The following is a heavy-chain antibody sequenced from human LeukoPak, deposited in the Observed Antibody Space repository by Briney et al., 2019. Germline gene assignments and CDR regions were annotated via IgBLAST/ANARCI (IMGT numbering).Heavy chain of an antibody. CDR1: GFTVSSNY. J-gene: IGHJ6*02. Sequence: GGSLRLSCAASGFTVSSNYMSWVRQAPGKWLEWVSVIYSGGSTYYADSVKGRFTISRDNSKNTLYLQMNSLRAEDTAVYYCARGLLGYCSGGSCFGMDVWGQGTTVTVSS. D-gene: IGHD2-15*01. CDR2: IYSGGST. V-gene: IGHV3-66*01. CDR3: ARGLLGYCSGGSCFGMDV.